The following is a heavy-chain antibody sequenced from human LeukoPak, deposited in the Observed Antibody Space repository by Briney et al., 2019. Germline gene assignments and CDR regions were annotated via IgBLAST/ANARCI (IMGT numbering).Heavy chain of an antibody. Sequence: SETLSLTCTVSGGSVNSGSYYWNWIRQPPGKGLEWIGYIYYSGSTNYNPSLKSRVTISVDTSKNQFSLKLSSVTAADTAVYYCARRKACSGGSCYTGINYWGQGTLVTVSS. V-gene: IGHV4-61*01. D-gene: IGHD2-15*01. J-gene: IGHJ4*02. CDR2: IYYSGST. CDR1: GGSVNSGSYY. CDR3: ARRKACSGGSCYTGINY.